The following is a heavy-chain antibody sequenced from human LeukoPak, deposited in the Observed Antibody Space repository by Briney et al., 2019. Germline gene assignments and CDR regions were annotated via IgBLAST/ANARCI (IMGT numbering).Heavy chain of an antibody. CDR2: ISDRDGST. V-gene: IGHV3-23*01. Sequence: PGGSLRLSCAASGFTFSSYAMSWVRQAPGKGLEWVSTISDRDGSTYYADSVKGRFTISRDNSKNTLYLQMNSLRAEDTAVYYCAKVIGNSYVGGYWGQGTLVTVSS. J-gene: IGHJ4*02. CDR3: AKVIGNSYVGGY. D-gene: IGHD3-16*01. CDR1: GFTFSSYA.